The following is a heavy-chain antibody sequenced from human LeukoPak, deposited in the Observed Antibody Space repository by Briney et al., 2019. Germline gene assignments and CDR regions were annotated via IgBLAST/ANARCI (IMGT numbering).Heavy chain of an antibody. Sequence: GGSLRLSCAASGFTFSSSWMSWVRQAPGKGLEWVANIKPDGSEKYYVDSVKGRFTISRDNAKNSLYLQMNSLRAEDTAVYYCAREGGHYYDSSGYNDYWGQGTLVTVSS. CDR1: GFTFSSSW. J-gene: IGHJ4*02. D-gene: IGHD3-22*01. CDR2: IKPDGSEK. V-gene: IGHV3-7*01. CDR3: AREGGHYYDSSGYNDY.